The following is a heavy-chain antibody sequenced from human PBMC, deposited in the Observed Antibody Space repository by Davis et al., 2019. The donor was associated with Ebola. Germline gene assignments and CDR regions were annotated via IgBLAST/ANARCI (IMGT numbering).Heavy chain of an antibody. V-gene: IGHV3-64*01. J-gene: IGHJ4*02. CDR3: ARGRGGAYYYDY. D-gene: IGHD3-16*01. CDR2: INSNGGST. CDR1: GFTFSSYT. Sequence: GVLKISCAASGFTFSSYTMHWVRQAPGKGLEYVSAINSNGGSTYYANSVTGRFTISRDNSKNTLYLQMGSLRAEDMAVYYCARGRGGAYYYDYWGQGTLVTVSS.